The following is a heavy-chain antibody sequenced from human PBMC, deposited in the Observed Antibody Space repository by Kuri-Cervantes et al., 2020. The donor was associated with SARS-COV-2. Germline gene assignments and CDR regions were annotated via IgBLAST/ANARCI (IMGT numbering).Heavy chain of an antibody. Sequence: GGSLRLSCAASGFTFSSYAMHWVRQAPGKGLEWVAVISYDGSNKYYADSVKGRLTISRDNSKNTLYLQMSSLRAEDTAVYYCAKAGPGVVTFFFDYWGQGTLVTVSS. CDR2: ISYDGSNK. J-gene: IGHJ4*02. D-gene: IGHD3-3*01. CDR3: AKAGPGVVTFFFDY. V-gene: IGHV3-30*04. CDR1: GFTFSSYA.